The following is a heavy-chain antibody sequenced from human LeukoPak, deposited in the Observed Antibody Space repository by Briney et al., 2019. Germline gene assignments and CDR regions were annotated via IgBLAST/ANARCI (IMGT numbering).Heavy chain of an antibody. CDR3: ARVFDVDYFSATGYSDY. CDR2: ITSSGTYI. D-gene: IGHD2/OR15-2a*01. Sequence: GGSLRLSCAASGFSFNSFSMNWVRQAPGRGLEWVSYITSSGTYIYYSDSVRGRFTISRDNARNSLYLQMDSLTAEDTALDYCARVFDVDYFSATGYSDYWGQGVLVTVSS. V-gene: IGHV3-21*06. CDR1: GFSFNSFS. J-gene: IGHJ4*02.